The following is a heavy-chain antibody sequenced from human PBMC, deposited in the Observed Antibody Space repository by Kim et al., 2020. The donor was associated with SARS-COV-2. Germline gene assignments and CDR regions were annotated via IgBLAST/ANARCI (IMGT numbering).Heavy chain of an antibody. CDR2: ISYDGTNK. D-gene: IGHD6-19*01. V-gene: IGHV3-30*03. CDR1: GFTFSSYG. J-gene: IGHJ4*01. Sequence: GGSLRLSCAASGFTFSSYGMHWVRQAPGKGLEWVSFISYDGTNKYYADSVKGRFTISRDNSRNTLYLQMNSLRAEDTAVYYCARLNREYSSDHNLDYWG. CDR3: ARLNREYSSDHNLDY.